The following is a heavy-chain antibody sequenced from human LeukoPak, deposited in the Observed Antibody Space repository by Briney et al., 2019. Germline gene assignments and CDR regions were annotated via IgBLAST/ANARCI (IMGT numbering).Heavy chain of an antibody. D-gene: IGHD3-9*01. J-gene: IGHJ3*02. Sequence: PSETLSLTCSVSGGSISGYYWSWIRQPPGRGLEWIAYIFYSGSTNYNPSLKSRVTISVDRSKNQFSLKLSSVTAADTAVYYCAREAYDILTGAPAFDIWGQGTMVTVSS. CDR1: GGSISGYY. V-gene: IGHV4-59*12. CDR2: IFYSGST. CDR3: AREAYDILTGAPAFDI.